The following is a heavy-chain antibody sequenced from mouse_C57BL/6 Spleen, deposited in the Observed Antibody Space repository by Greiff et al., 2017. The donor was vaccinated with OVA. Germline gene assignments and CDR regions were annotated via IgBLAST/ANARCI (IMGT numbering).Heavy chain of an antibody. CDR2: ISSGGSYT. CDR1: GFTFSSYG. Sequence: EVQRVESGGDLVKPGGSLKLSCAASGFTFSSYGMSWVRQTPDKRLEWVATISSGGSYTYYPDSVKGRFTISRANAKNTLYLQMSSLKSEDTAMYYCARHHDYDGDNAMDYWGQGTSVNVSS. D-gene: IGHD2-4*01. J-gene: IGHJ4*01. V-gene: IGHV5-6*01. CDR3: ARHHDYDGDNAMDY.